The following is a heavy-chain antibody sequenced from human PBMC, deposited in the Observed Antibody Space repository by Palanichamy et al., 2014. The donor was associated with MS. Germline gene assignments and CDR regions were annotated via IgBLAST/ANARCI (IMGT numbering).Heavy chain of an antibody. CDR1: GFTFSNYW. CDR3: ARGPYARY. V-gene: IGHV3-7*01. CDR2: IKEDGSKK. Sequence: EVQLVEVWGRAWSSLGGPVRLSCAASGFTFSNYWMSWVRQAPGKGLEWVANIKEDGSKKYHVDSVEGRFTISRDNSKNSLYLQMNSLTAEDTAVYYCARGPYARYWGQGTLVTVSS. J-gene: IGHJ4*02.